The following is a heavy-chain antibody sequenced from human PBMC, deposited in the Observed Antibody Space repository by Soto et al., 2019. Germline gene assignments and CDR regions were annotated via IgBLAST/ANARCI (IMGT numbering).Heavy chain of an antibody. CDR3: AKDNKAGDDHDYYDYHMDV. CDR1: GFNFDDYA. J-gene: IGHJ6*03. V-gene: IGHV3-9*01. D-gene: IGHD7-27*01. Sequence: EVQLVESGGGLVQPGRSLRLSCAASGFNFDDYAMHWVRQAPGKGLEWVSGISWNSGSIGYADSVKGRFTISRDNAKNALYLQMNSLRAEDTALYYCAKDNKAGDDHDYYDYHMDVWGKGSTVTVSS. CDR2: ISWNSGSI.